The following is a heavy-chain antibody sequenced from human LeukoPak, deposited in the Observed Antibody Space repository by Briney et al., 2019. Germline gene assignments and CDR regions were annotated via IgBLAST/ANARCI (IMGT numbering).Heavy chain of an antibody. D-gene: IGHD2-15*01. CDR1: GYTFTSYY. CDR3: ARDAPVAAPENYFDY. V-gene: IGHV1-46*01. Sequence: ASVKVSCKASGYTFTSYYMHWVRQAPGQGLEWMGIINPSGGSTSYAQKFQGRVTMTRDMSTSTVYMELSSLRSEDTAVYYCARDAPVAAPENYFDYWGQGTLVTVSS. CDR2: INPSGGST. J-gene: IGHJ4*02.